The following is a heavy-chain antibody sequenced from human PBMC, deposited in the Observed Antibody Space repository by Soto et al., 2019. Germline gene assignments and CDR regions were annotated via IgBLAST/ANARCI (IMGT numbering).Heavy chain of an antibody. CDR1: GGTFSSYA. CDR2: IIPIFGTA. Sequence: QVQLVQSGAEVKKPGSSVKVSCKASGGTFSSYAISWVRQAPGQGLEWMGGIIPIFGTANYAQKFQGRVTITADESTSTAYMELSSLRSEDTAVYYCARVPGQQLASYYYYYGMDVWGQGTTVTVSS. D-gene: IGHD6-13*01. CDR3: ARVPGQQLASYYYYYGMDV. V-gene: IGHV1-69*01. J-gene: IGHJ6*02.